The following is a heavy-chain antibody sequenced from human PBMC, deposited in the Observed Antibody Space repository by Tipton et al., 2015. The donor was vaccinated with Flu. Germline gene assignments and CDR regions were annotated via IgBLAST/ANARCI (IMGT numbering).Heavy chain of an antibody. J-gene: IGHJ6*02. CDR2: IYTSGST. Sequence: TLSLTCTVSRDSMRSDYYWNWIRQPAGKGLEWIGRIYTSGSTNYNPSLKSRVTMSVDTSKNQFSLKLSSVTAADTAVYYCARGLYDFWSGYPPSYGMDVWGQGTTVTVSS. CDR1: RDSMRSDYY. D-gene: IGHD3-3*01. CDR3: ARGLYDFWSGYPPSYGMDV. V-gene: IGHV4-4*07.